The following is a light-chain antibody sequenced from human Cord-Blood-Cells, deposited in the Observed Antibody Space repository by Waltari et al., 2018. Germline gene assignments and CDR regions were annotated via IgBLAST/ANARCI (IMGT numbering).Light chain of an antibody. CDR2: AAS. J-gene: IGKJ2*01. CDR3: QQSYSTPPYT. Sequence: DIQMTQSPSSLSESVGDRVTITCRASQSISSYLNWYQQKPGKAPKLLIYAASSLQSGVPSRFGGSGSGTDFTLTISSLQPEDFATYYCQQSYSTPPYTFGQGTKLEIK. CDR1: QSISSY. V-gene: IGKV1-39*01.